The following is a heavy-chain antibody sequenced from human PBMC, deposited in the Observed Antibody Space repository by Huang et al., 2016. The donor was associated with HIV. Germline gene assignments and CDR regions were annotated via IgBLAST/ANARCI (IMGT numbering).Heavy chain of an antibody. V-gene: IGHV4-39*01. J-gene: IGHJ4*02. CDR1: GDFISSTNYY. CDR3: ASQHIGAAATWF. D-gene: IGHD6-13*01. Sequence: QLQLQESGPGQVKPSETLSLTYPVSGDFISSTNYYWGWIRQSPGKGLEWGGSVYQNGSTNYNPSLKSRVTLSVDTSRNQFSLGLNSVTAADTAVYYCASQHIGAAATWFWGRGTQVAVSS. CDR2: VYQNGST.